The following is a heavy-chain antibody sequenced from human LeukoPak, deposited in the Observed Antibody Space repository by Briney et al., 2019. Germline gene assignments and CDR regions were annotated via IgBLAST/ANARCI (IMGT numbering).Heavy chain of an antibody. J-gene: IGHJ4*02. Sequence: QPGGSLRLSCAASGFTFSSSWMAWVRQAPGKGLEWVGNIKEDGTAKNYVVSVRGRFTISRDNAKNSLYLQMNSLRGEDTAVYYCAIQPRGWELLQYYFDYWGQGTLVTVSS. CDR2: IKEDGTAK. CDR3: AIQPRGWELLQYYFDY. CDR1: GFTFSSSW. D-gene: IGHD1-26*01. V-gene: IGHV3-7*01.